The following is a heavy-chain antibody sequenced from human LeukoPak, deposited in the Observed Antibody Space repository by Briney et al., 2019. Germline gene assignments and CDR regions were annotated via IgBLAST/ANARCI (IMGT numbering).Heavy chain of an antibody. D-gene: IGHD3-3*01. J-gene: IGHJ4*02. CDR3: ASLGPYDFWSGYYSY. V-gene: IGHV4-34*01. CDR2: INHSGST. Sequence: SETLSLTCAVYGGSFSGYYWSWIRQPPGKGLEWIGEINHSGSTNYNPSLKSRVTISVDTSKNQFSLKLSSVTAADTAVYCCASLGPYDFWSGYYSYWGQGTLVTVSS. CDR1: GGSFSGYY.